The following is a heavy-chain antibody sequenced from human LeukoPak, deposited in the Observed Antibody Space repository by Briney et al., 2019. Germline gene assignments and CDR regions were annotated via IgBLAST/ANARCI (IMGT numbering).Heavy chain of an antibody. CDR3: TTAAGYNYGQY. V-gene: IGHV3-53*01. D-gene: IGHD5-18*01. CDR2: LYIGGNT. Sequence: GGSLRLSCAASGFIFSNYWMHWVRQVPGKGLEWVSALYIGGNTYYADSVRGRFTISRDNSKNTLYLQMNSLRAEDTAIYYCTTAAGYNYGQYWGQGTLVTVSS. CDR1: GFIFSNYW. J-gene: IGHJ4*02.